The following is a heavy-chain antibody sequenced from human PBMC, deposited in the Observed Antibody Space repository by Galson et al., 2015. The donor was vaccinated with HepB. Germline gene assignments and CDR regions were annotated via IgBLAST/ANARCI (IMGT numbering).Heavy chain of an antibody. CDR2: IYLDDDK. J-gene: IGHJ3*02. CDR1: GFSLSTRGVG. D-gene: IGHD1-20*01. CDR3: ANKYNYHYAFDI. V-gene: IGHV2-5*02. Sequence: PALVKPTQTLTLTCTFSGFSLSTRGVGVGWIRQSPGKALEWLALIYLDDDKRRSPSMKSRLTITKDNAKNQVVLTVTNMDPVDTATYYCANKYNYHYAFDIWGQGTMVTVSS.